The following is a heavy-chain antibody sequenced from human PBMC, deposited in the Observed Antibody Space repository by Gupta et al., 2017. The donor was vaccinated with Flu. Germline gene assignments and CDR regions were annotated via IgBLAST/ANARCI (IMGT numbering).Heavy chain of an antibody. CDR3: ARALYCSAGRCSLTPKPFDY. J-gene: IGHJ4*02. D-gene: IGHD2-15*01. CDR2: INHSGST. Sequence: QVQLQQWGAGLLKHSETLSLTCAVYGGSLTGYYWSWIRQPTGKRLEWSGEINHSGSTKYNPSRKSRVTISVDTSKNQFSLKVSSVTAADSAVYYCARALYCSAGRCSLTPKPFDYWGQGTLVTVSS. CDR1: GGSLTGYY. V-gene: IGHV4-34*01.